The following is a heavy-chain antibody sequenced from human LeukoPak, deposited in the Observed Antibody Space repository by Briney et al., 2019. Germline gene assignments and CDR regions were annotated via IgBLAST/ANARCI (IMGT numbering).Heavy chain of an antibody. CDR2: ISSSSSTI. CDR1: GFTFSSYA. J-gene: IGHJ6*02. CDR3: ARDHPFRAGAGYYGMDV. V-gene: IGHV3-48*02. D-gene: IGHD1-26*01. Sequence: GGSLRLSCAASGFTFSSYAMHWVRQAPGKGLEWVSYISSSSSTIYYADSVKGRFTISRDNAKNSLYLQMNSLRDEDTAVYYCARDHPFRAGAGYYGMDVWGQGTTVTVSS.